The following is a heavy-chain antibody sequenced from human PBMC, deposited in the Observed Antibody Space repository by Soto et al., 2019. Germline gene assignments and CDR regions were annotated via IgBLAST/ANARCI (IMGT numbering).Heavy chain of an antibody. Sequence: ASVKVSCKASGGTFSSYAISWVRQAPGQGLEWMGGIIPILGTANYAQKFQGRVTITADESTSTAYMELSSLRSEDTAVYYCARVHRCSSTSCYLRYWGQGTLVTVSS. CDR1: GGTFSSYA. CDR2: IIPILGTA. D-gene: IGHD2-2*01. CDR3: ARVHRCSSTSCYLRY. J-gene: IGHJ4*02. V-gene: IGHV1-69*13.